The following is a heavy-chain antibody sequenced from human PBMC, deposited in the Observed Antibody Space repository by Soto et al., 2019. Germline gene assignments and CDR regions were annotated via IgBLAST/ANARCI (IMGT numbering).Heavy chain of an antibody. CDR1: GGSISNYY. J-gene: IGHJ5*02. V-gene: IGHV4-59*01. Sequence: PSETLSLPCSVFGGSISNYYWSWIRQPPGKGLEWIGHIYNSESTNYNPTLKSRVTISVDTSKNQFSLKLSSVTAADTAVYYCARGLMLRYTDWLDPWGQGTLVTVSS. D-gene: IGHD3-9*01. CDR3: ARGLMLRYTDWLDP. CDR2: IYNSEST.